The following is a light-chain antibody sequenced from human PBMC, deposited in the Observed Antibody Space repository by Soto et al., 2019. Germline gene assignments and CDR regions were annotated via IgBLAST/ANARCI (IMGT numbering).Light chain of an antibody. J-gene: IGKJ1*01. Sequence: EIVLTQSPGTLSLSPGERATLSCRASQSVSSNLAWYQQKPGQAPRLLIYDASTRATGLPARFSGSGSGTEFTLTVSSLQSEDFAVYDCQQYNNWPPWTFGQATTAGIK. V-gene: IGKV3-15*01. CDR3: QQYNNWPPWT. CDR1: QSVSSN. CDR2: DAS.